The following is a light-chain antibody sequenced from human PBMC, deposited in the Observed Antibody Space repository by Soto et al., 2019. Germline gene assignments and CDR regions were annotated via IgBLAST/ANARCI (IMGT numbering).Light chain of an antibody. J-gene: IGKJ1*01. CDR1: QGVNRW. V-gene: IGKV1-12*01. Sequence: DIQMTQSPSSVAASVGDRVTLTCRASQGVNRWLAWYQQKPGKAPKVLIYAASSLQSGVPSRFSGSGSGTDFTLTISSLQPEDFATYYCQQTNSFPRTFSQGTKVEI. CDR2: AAS. CDR3: QQTNSFPRT.